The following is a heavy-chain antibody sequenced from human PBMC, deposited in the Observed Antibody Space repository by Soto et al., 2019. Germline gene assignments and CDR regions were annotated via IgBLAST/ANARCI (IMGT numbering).Heavy chain of an antibody. CDR2: IYYSGST. Sequence: SETLSLTCTVSGGSISSGDYYWSWIRQPPGKGLEWIGYIYYSGSTYYNPSLKSRVTISVDTSKNQFSLKLSSVTAADTAVYYWARETIFGVVKNFDYWGQGTLVTVSS. J-gene: IGHJ4*02. CDR1: GGSISSGDYY. V-gene: IGHV4-30-4*01. D-gene: IGHD3-3*01. CDR3: ARETIFGVVKNFDY.